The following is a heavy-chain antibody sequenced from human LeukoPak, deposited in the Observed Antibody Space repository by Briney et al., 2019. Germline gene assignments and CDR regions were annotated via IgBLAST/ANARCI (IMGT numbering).Heavy chain of an antibody. J-gene: IGHJ5*02. Sequence: GGSLRLSCAASGFTFTSYSMNWVRQAPGKGLEWVSSISGSSTFIYYADSVKGRFTISRDNAKNSLYLQMNSLRVADTAVYYCAREGRDRSLDPWGQGTLVTVSS. CDR3: AREGRDRSLDP. CDR1: GFTFTSYS. D-gene: IGHD6-13*01. CDR2: ISGSSTFI. V-gene: IGHV3-21*01.